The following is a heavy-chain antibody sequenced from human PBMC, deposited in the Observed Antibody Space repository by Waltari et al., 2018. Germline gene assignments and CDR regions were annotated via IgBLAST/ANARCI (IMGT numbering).Heavy chain of an antibody. Sequence: QVQLVQSGAEVKKPGSSVKVSCKASGGTFSSYAISWVRQAPGQGLEWMGGIIPIVGTANYAQKLQSRVTITADESTSTAYMELSSLRSEDTAVYYCARTPGSYSPYYYYGMDVWGQGTTVTVSS. CDR3: ARTPGSYSPYYYYGMDV. CDR1: GGTFSSYA. V-gene: IGHV1-69*01. D-gene: IGHD1-26*01. J-gene: IGHJ6*02. CDR2: IIPIVGTA.